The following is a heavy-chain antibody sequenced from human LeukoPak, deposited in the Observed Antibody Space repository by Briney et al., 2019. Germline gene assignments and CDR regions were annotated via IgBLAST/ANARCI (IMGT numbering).Heavy chain of an antibody. CDR3: ARGGNYYDSSGYPNGFGY. V-gene: IGHV3-11*01. CDR1: GFTYSDHY. J-gene: IGHJ4*02. CDR2: ISSSGSTI. Sequence: GRSLRLSSAASGFTYSDHYMSCIRQPPGKGLEWVSYISSSGSTIYYADSVKVRFTISRDNVKNSLYLQMNSLRAEDTAVYYCARGGNYYDSSGYPNGFGYWGQGTLVTVSS. D-gene: IGHD3-22*01.